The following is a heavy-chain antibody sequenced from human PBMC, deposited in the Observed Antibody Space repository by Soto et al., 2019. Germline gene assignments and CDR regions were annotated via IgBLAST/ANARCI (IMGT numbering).Heavy chain of an antibody. J-gene: IGHJ4*02. CDR1: GGSISSYY. CDR2: IYYSGST. V-gene: IGHV4-59*01. Sequence: SETLSLTCTVSGGSISSYYWSWIRQPPGKGLEWIGYIYYSGSTNYNPSLKSRVTISVDTSKNQFSLKLSSVTAADTAVYYCARGYGYNSGHWGQGTLVTVSS. CDR3: ARGYGYNSGH. D-gene: IGHD5-12*01.